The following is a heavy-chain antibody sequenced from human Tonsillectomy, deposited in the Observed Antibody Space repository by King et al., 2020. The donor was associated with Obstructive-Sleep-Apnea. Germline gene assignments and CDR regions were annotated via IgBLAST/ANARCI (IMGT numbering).Heavy chain of an antibody. J-gene: IGHJ6*02. CDR1: GFTFSSYG. Sequence: VQLVESGGGVVQPGRSLRLSCAASGFTFSSYGMHWVRQAPGKGLEWVAVISYDGSDKFYSDSVKGRFTISRDNSKNTLYLQMNSLRAEDTAVYHCAKVSGYSSITSFLMIYGMDVWGQGTTVTVSS. CDR3: AKVSGYSSITSFLMIYGMDV. CDR2: ISYDGSDK. V-gene: IGHV3-30*18. D-gene: IGHD2-2*01.